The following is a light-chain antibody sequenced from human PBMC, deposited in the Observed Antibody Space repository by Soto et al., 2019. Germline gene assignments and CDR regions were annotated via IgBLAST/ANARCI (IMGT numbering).Light chain of an antibody. CDR2: DDN. CDR3: GSWDSSLSAYV. Sequence: QSVLTQPASVSGSPGQSITISCTGGSSDVGSYDLVSWYQQHPGKAPKVMIYDDNKRPSGIPDRFSGSKSGTSATLGITGFQTGDEADYYCGSWDSSLSAYVFXTGTKVTVL. CDR1: SSDVGSYDL. J-gene: IGLJ1*01. V-gene: IGLV1-51*01.